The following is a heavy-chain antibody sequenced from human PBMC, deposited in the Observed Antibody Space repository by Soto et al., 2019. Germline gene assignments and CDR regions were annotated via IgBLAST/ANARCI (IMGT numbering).Heavy chain of an antibody. CDR3: ATMGTPVTGLYYFDY. D-gene: IGHD4-17*01. Sequence: SETLSLTCTVSGGSISSYYWSWIRQPPGKGLEWIRYIYYSGSTNYSPSLKSRVTISVDTSKNQFSLNLSSVTAADTAVYYCATMGTPVTGLYYFDYWGQGTLVTVSS. V-gene: IGHV4-59*08. J-gene: IGHJ4*02. CDR1: GGSISSYY. CDR2: IYYSGST.